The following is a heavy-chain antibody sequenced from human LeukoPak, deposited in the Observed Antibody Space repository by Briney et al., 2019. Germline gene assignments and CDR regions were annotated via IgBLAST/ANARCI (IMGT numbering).Heavy chain of an antibody. Sequence: GGSLRLSCAASGFTLSSNFMSWVRQAPGKGLEWVSVIYSIGTTYYPDSVRGRFTISRDNSKDTLYLQMNNLRAEDTAVYYCARDRDYGGFDYWGQGTLVTVSS. V-gene: IGHV3-53*01. CDR2: IYSIGTT. J-gene: IGHJ4*02. D-gene: IGHD4/OR15-4a*01. CDR3: ARDRDYGGFDY. CDR1: GFTLSSNF.